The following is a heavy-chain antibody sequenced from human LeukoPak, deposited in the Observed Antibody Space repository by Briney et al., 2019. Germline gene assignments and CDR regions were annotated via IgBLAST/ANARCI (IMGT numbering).Heavy chain of an antibody. Sequence: PGGSLRLSCTASGFTFSGAWMTWVRQAPGKGLEWVANIREDGTEKNYVDSKGRFTISRDNAKNSLFLQMSNLRDDDTAIYYCARHVGISFWGQGTLVTVSS. CDR3: ARHVGISF. D-gene: IGHD7-27*01. V-gene: IGHV3-7*01. J-gene: IGHJ4*02. CDR2: IREDGTEK. CDR1: GFTFSGAW.